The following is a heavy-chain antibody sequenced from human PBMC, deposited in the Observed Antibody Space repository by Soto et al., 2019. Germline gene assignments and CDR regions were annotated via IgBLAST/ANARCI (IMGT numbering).Heavy chain of an antibody. J-gene: IGHJ4*02. CDR2: IWYDGSNK. CDR1: GFTFSSYG. Sequence: GGSLRLSCAASGFTFSSYGMHWVRQAPGKGLEWVAVIWYDGSNKYYADSVKGRFTISRDNSKNTLYLQMNSLRAEDTAVYYCARDPAYCGGDCYPSYYFDYWGQGTLVTVSS. CDR3: ARDPAYCGGDCYPSYYFDY. V-gene: IGHV3-33*01. D-gene: IGHD2-21*02.